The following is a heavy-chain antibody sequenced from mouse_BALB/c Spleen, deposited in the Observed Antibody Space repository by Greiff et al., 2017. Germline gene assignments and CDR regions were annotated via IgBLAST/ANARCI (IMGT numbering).Heavy chain of an antibody. CDR2: IDPANGNT. V-gene: IGHV14-3*02. CDR1: GFNITDSY. J-gene: IGHJ3*01. Sequence: VQLQQSGAELVKPGASVKLSCTASGFNITDSYMHWVKQRPEQGLEWIGRIDPANGNTKYDPKFQGKATITADTSSNTAYLQLSSLTSEDTAVYYYAPLTGTGFAYWGQGTLVTVSA. D-gene: IGHD4-1*01. CDR3: APLTGTGFAY.